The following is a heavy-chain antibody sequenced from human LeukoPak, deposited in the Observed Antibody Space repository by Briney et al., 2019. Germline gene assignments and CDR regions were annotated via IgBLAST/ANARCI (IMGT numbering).Heavy chain of an antibody. D-gene: IGHD3-3*01. CDR3: ARVKGSGYRNSIDY. V-gene: IGHV3-20*04. Sequence: GGSLRLSCAASGFTFGDYAMNWVRQAPGKGLEWVSGISWNGGGTYYRDSVKGRFTISRDNAKNSLYLQMNSLRAEDTALYYCARVKGSGYRNSIDYWGQGTLVTVSS. CDR2: ISWNGGGT. CDR1: GFTFGDYA. J-gene: IGHJ4*02.